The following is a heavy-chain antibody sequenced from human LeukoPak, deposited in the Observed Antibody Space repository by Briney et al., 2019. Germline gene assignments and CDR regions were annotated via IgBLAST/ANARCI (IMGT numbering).Heavy chain of an antibody. D-gene: IGHD3-3*01. CDR3: AGIPVFGVVLHQEPV. Sequence: ASVKVSCKASGGAFSDYALNWVRQDPGQGLERMGVFIPILGTANCTQKFQGRVTITADISTNTVYMELSSLRSEDTAVYFCAGIPVFGVVLHQEPVWGKGTTVTVSS. CDR1: GGAFSDYA. CDR2: FIPILGTA. V-gene: IGHV1-69*10. J-gene: IGHJ6*04.